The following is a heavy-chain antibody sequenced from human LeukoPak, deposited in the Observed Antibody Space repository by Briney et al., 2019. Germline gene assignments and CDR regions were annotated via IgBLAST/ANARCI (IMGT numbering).Heavy chain of an antibody. CDR1: GFTFSSYS. V-gene: IGHV3-21*01. D-gene: IGHD5-18*01. CDR2: ISSSSSYI. J-gene: IGHJ5*02. Sequence: GGSLRLSCAASGFTFSSYSMNWVRQAPGKGLEWVSSISSSSSYIYYADSVKGRFTISRDNAKNSLYLQMNSLRAEDTAVYYCARDEISLDGYSYGWNWFDPWGQGTLVTVSS. CDR3: ARDEISLDGYSYGWNWFDP.